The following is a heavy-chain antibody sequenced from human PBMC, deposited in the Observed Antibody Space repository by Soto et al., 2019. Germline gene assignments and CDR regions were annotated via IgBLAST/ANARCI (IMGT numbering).Heavy chain of an antibody. V-gene: IGHV3-30-3*01. CDR2: ISYDGGNK. J-gene: IGHJ6*02. D-gene: IGHD6-19*01. CDR3: ARSYSGGWYTAVNYYYGIDV. Sequence: QVQLVESGGGVVQPGRSLRLSCAASGFTFSRYAMHWVRQAPGKGLEWVAVISYDGGNKYYADSVKGRFTISRDNSKNTLYLQMNSLRAEDTAVYYCARSYSGGWYTAVNYYYGIDVWGQGTTVTVSS. CDR1: GFTFSRYA.